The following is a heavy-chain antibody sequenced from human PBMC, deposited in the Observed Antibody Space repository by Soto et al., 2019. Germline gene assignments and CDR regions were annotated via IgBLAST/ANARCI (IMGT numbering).Heavy chain of an antibody. Sequence: SETLSLTCAVSGYSISSGYYWGWIRQPPGKGLEWIGSIYHSGSTYYNQSLKSRVTISVDTSKNQFSLKLSSVTAADTAVYYCARETRIHSWYSSGWFYPCWGQGTLVTVS. D-gene: IGHD6-19*01. CDR1: GYSISSGYY. V-gene: IGHV4-38-2*02. J-gene: IGHJ4*02. CDR2: IYHSGST. CDR3: ARETRIHSWYSSGWFYPC.